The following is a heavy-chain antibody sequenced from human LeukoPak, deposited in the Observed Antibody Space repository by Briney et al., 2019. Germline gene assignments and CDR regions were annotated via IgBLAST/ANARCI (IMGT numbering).Heavy chain of an antibody. CDR3: ARERTSGWDAFDF. Sequence: PGGSLRLSCAASGFTFSDNYMSWVRQAPGKGLVWVSRINSVGSSTSYTDSVKGRFTISRDNAKNTLYLQMNSLRAEDTAVYYCARERTSGWDAFDFWGQGTLVTVSS. D-gene: IGHD6-19*01. V-gene: IGHV3-74*01. CDR2: INSVGSST. CDR1: GFTFSDNY. J-gene: IGHJ4*02.